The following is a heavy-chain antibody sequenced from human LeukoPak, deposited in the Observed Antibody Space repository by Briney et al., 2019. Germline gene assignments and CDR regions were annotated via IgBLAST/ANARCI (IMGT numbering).Heavy chain of an antibody. D-gene: IGHD1-26*01. V-gene: IGHV3-13*04. J-gene: IGHJ6*02. CDR2: IGTAGDT. Sequence: GGSLRLSCAASGFAFSSYDMHWVRQATGKGLEWVSAIGTAGDTYYPGSVKGRFTISRDNSKNTLYLQMNSLRAEDTAVYYCAKDFSDYYYYYGMDVWGQGTTVTVSS. CDR3: AKDFSDYYYYYGMDV. CDR1: GFAFSSYD.